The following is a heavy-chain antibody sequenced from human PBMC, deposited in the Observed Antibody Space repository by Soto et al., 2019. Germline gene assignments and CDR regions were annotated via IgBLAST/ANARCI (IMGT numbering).Heavy chain of an antibody. CDR3: AKIDGYFDY. V-gene: IGHV3-23*01. J-gene: IGHJ4*02. Sequence: GSLRLSCAGSGFTFINTGMSWVRQAPGQGLEWVSAITGNGDTAYYADSVKGRFTISRDNSKSTLYLQMNSLRAEDTAVYYCAKIDGYFDYWGQGTLVTVSS. CDR2: ITGNGDTA. CDR1: GFTFINTG. D-gene: IGHD3-22*01.